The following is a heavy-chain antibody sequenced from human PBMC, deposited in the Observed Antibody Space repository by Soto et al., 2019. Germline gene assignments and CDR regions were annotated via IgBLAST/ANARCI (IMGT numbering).Heavy chain of an antibody. J-gene: IGHJ3*02. D-gene: IGHD3-3*01. CDR3: AKSTDYDFWRGYYMEGNAFDI. Sequence: GGSLRLSCAASGFTFSSYAMSWVRQAPGKGLEWVSAISGSGGSTYYADSVKGRFTISRDNSKNTLYLTMNSLRAEDTAVYYCAKSTDYDFWRGYYMEGNAFDIWGQGTMVTVSS. V-gene: IGHV3-23*01. CDR2: ISGSGGST. CDR1: GFTFSSYA.